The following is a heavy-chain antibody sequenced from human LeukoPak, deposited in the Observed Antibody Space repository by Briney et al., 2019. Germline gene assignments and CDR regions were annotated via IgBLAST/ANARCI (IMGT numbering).Heavy chain of an antibody. CDR3: AIPALAAAGTQYYYGMDV. Sequence: ASVKVSCKASGYTFTSYYMHWVRQAPGQGLEWMGIINPSGGSTSYAQKFQGRVTMTRDTSTSTVYVELSSLRSEDTAVYYCAIPALAAAGTQYYYGMDVWGQGTTVTVSS. CDR1: GYTFTSYY. V-gene: IGHV1-46*01. D-gene: IGHD6-13*01. CDR2: INPSGGST. J-gene: IGHJ6*02.